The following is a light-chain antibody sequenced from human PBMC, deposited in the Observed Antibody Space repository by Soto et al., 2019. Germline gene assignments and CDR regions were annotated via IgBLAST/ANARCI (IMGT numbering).Light chain of an antibody. CDR1: QSVSSN. CDR3: QQYNNWWT. Sequence: EIVMTQSPATLSVSPGERATLSCRASQSVSSNLAWYQQKPGQAPRLLIYGASTRATGIPARFSGSGSGTEFTLTISSLQSEDFAVYYCQQYNNWWTFGPGTKVELK. J-gene: IGKJ1*01. V-gene: IGKV3-15*01. CDR2: GAS.